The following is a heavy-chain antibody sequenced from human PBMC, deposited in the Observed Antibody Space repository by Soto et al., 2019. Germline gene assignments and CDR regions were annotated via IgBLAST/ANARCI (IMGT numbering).Heavy chain of an antibody. V-gene: IGHV4-30-4*01. CDR1: GASISSGDHY. J-gene: IGHJ3*01. CDR2: IYYSGST. D-gene: IGHD6-6*01. CDR3: ASSPPPDAFDL. Sequence: QGQLQESGPGVVRPSQTLSLTCTVTGASISSGDHYWTCMRQPPGKGVEWIGYIYYSGSTFYNPSLNSRVTMSMDMSKSQFSLNLRSVTAADTAVYYCASSPPPDAFDLWGQGTMVIVSS.